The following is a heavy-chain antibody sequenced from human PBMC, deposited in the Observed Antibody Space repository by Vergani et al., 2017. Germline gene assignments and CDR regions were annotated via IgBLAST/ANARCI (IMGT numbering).Heavy chain of an antibody. CDR2: ISARYPST. V-gene: IGHV3-23*01. Sequence: EVQLLQSGGGVIQPGGSVRLSCAASGFTFSACPMTWVRQAPGKGLEWVSYISARYPSTYYADSVKGRFTISRDNSKNMLYLQMNSLRAEDTAVYYCARLSYDTTPYLQGVYDCWGQGTLVSVSS. CDR1: GFTFSACP. D-gene: IGHD3-22*01. J-gene: IGHJ4*02. CDR3: ARLSYDTTPYLQGVYDC.